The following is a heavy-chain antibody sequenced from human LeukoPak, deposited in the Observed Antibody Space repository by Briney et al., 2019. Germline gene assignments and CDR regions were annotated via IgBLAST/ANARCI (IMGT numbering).Heavy chain of an antibody. CDR2: INPSGGST. Sequence: ASVKVSCKASGYTFTNYYMHWVRQAPGQGLEWMGIINPSGGSTNYAQKFQGRVTMTRDTSTSTVYMELNSLRSEDTAVYNCGRDQGYSGYDSPDYWGREPWSPSPQ. CDR1: GYTFTNYY. D-gene: IGHD5-12*01. CDR3: GRDQGYSGYDSPDY. V-gene: IGHV1-46*01. J-gene: IGHJ4*02.